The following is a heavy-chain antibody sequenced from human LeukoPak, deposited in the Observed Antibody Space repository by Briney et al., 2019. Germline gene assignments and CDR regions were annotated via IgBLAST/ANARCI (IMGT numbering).Heavy chain of an antibody. D-gene: IGHD5-18*01. CDR3: ARETGYAYGRAPLDY. J-gene: IGHJ4*02. Sequence: ASVKVSCKASGGTFSTFGISWVRQAPGQGLEWMGGIIPMSGTVNNAQKFQGRVTITADKSTGTAYMELSSLRSDDTAVYYCARETGYAYGRAPLDYWGQGTLVTVSS. CDR2: IIPMSGTV. CDR1: GGTFSTFG. V-gene: IGHV1-69*06.